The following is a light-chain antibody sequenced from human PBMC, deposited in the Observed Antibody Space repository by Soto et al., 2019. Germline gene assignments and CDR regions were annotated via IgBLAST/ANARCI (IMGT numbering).Light chain of an antibody. CDR2: AAS. Sequence: AIQMTQSPSSLSASVGDRVTITCRATQDIRADLGWYQQKPGKAPKLLIYAASSLESEVPSRFSGSGYGTDFTLNISSLQPEDFATYFCLQDHGFPLTFGGGTKVEIK. CDR3: LQDHGFPLT. V-gene: IGKV1-6*01. J-gene: IGKJ4*01. CDR1: QDIRAD.